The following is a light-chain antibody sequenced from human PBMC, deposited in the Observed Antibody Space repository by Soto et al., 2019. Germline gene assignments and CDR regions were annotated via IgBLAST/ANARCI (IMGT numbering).Light chain of an antibody. CDR1: NSDIGDYNY. CDR3: SSFTRASTLV. J-gene: IGLJ3*02. V-gene: IGLV2-14*01. CDR2: EVI. Sequence: QSVLTQPASVSGSPGQSITISCTGTNSDIGDYNYVSWYQQHPGKAPKLMVYEVINRPSGVSNRFSGSKSGNTASLTISGLQAEDEADYYCSSFTRASTLVFGGGTQLTVL.